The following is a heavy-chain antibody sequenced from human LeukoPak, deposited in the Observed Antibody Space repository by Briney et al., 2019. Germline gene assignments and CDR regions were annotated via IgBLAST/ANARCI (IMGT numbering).Heavy chain of an antibody. D-gene: IGHD5-12*01. Sequence: GASVKVSCKASGYTFTGYYMHWVRQAPGQGLEWMGWINPNSGGTNYAQKFQGRVTMTRDTSISTAYMELSRLRSDDTAVYYCASLYSGYGVVFDYWGQGTLVTVSS. CDR1: GYTFTGYY. CDR2: INPNSGGT. CDR3: ASLYSGYGVVFDY. V-gene: IGHV1-2*02. J-gene: IGHJ4*02.